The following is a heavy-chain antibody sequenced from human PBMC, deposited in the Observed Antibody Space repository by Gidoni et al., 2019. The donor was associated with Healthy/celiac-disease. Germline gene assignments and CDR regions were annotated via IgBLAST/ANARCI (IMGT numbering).Heavy chain of an antibody. Sequence: QVQLVQSGAEVKTPGSSVKVPCKAAGGTFSSYAISWVRQAPGQGLEWMGGIIPIFGTSNYAQKFQGRVTITADESTSTAYMELSSLRSEDTAVYYCGLGGNSEDYYYYMDVWGKGTTVTVSS. D-gene: IGHD2-21*02. CDR3: GLGGNSEDYYYYMDV. V-gene: IGHV1-69*01. CDR1: GGTFSSYA. CDR2: IIPIFGTS. J-gene: IGHJ6*03.